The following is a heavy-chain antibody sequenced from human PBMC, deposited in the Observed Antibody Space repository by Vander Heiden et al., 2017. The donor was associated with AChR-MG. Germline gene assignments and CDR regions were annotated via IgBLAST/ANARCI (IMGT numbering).Heavy chain of an antibody. J-gene: IGHJ4*02. V-gene: IGHV4-34*01. CDR3: ASRDGYNYIGRYFDY. Sequence: QVQLQQWGAGLLKPSETLSLTCAVYGGSFSGYYWSWIRQPPGKGLEWIGEINHSGSTNYNPSLKSRVTISVDTSKNQFSLKLSSVTAADTAVYYCASRDGYNYIGRYFDYWGQGTLVTVSS. D-gene: IGHD5-12*01. CDR2: INHSGST. CDR1: GGSFSGYY.